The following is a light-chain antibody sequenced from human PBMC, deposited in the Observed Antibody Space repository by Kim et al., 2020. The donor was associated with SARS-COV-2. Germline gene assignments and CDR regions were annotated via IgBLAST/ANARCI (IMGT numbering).Light chain of an antibody. CDR2: DVS. V-gene: IGLV2-14*01. CDR3: CSYASSNTRYV. J-gene: IGLJ1*01. Sequence: QSALTQPASVSGSPGQSITISCTGTSSEVGGYNYVSWYQQHPGKAPKLMIYDVSQRPSGVSNRFSGSKSGNTASLTISGLQAEDEADYYCCSYASSNTRYVFGTGTKVTVL. CDR1: SSEVGGYNY.